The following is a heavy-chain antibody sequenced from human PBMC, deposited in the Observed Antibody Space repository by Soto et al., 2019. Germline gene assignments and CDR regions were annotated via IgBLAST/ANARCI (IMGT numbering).Heavy chain of an antibody. V-gene: IGHV4-31*03. Sequence: QVQLQESGPGLVKPSQTLSLSCTVSSGSISDGGFYWSWIRQHPGKGLEWIGYIYYSGSTYYNPSLKSRVTISVDPSKNQFSLQLSSVTAADTAVYFCAREVVLIRSDYYYGMDVWGQGTTVTVSS. J-gene: IGHJ6*02. D-gene: IGHD3-3*01. CDR1: SGSISDGGFY. CDR2: IYYSGST. CDR3: AREVVLIRSDYYYGMDV.